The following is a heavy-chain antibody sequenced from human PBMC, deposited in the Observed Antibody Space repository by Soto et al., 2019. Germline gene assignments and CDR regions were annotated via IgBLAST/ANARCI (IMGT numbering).Heavy chain of an antibody. V-gene: IGHV3-7*01. Sequence: PGGSLRLSCAASGFTFISYWMSWVRQAPGKGLEWVANIKQDGSEKYYVDSVKGRFTISRDNAKNSLYLQMNSLRAEDTAVYYCARTRLPGDYVDYWGQGTLVTVSS. CDR3: ARTRLPGDYVDY. CDR1: GFTFISYW. D-gene: IGHD4-17*01. CDR2: IKQDGSEK. J-gene: IGHJ4*02.